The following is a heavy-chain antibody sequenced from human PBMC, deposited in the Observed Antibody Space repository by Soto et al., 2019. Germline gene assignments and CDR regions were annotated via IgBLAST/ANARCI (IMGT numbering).Heavy chain of an antibody. J-gene: IGHJ3*02. V-gene: IGHV4-30-4*01. CDR2: IYYSGST. Sequence: QVQLQESGPGLVKPSQTLSLTCTVSGGSISSGDYYWSWIRQPPGKGLEWIGYIYYSGSTYYNPSLQSXXTXSXXTSKNQCSLKLSSVTAADTAVYYCARELERWSFDIWGQGTMVTVSS. CDR1: GGSISSGDYY. D-gene: IGHD6-13*01. CDR3: ARELERWSFDI.